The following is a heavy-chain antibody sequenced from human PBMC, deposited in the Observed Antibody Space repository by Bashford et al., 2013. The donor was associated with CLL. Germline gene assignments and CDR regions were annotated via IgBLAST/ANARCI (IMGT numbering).Heavy chain of an antibody. Sequence: GGSLRLSCAASGFTFSSYAMLWVRKAPGKGLEWVAFIHHDGSERFYVDSVKGRFTISRDNSKNTVYLQMSSLRAEDTAVYYCAKDSRTGILPSKYYFDYWGQGTLVTVSS. CDR3: AKDSRTGILPSKYYFDY. J-gene: IGHJ4*02. CDR1: GFTFSSYA. CDR2: IHHDGSER. D-gene: IGHD2-21*02. V-gene: IGHV3-30*02.